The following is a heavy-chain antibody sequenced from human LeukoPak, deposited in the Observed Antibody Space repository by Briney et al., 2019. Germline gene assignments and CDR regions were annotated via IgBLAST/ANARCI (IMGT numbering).Heavy chain of an antibody. CDR2: MNPNSGNT. V-gene: IGHV1-8*02. D-gene: IGHD6-13*01. Sequence: ASVKVSCKASGYTFTSYDINWVRQAAGQGLEWMGWMNPNSGNTGYAQKFQGRVTMTRDTSTSTVYMELSSLRSEDTAVYYCAREAVSVAAAGTGESFDYWGQGTLVTVSS. J-gene: IGHJ4*02. CDR1: GYTFTSYD. CDR3: AREAVSVAAAGTGESFDY.